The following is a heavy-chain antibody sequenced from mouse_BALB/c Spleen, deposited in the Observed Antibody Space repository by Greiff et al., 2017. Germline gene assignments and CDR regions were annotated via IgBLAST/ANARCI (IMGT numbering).Heavy chain of an antibody. Sequence: VKLMESGPGLVAPSQSLSITCTVSGFSLTSYGVHWVRQPPGKGLEWLGVIWAGGSTNYNSALMSRLSISKDNSKSQVFLKMNSLQTDDTAMYYCARGYYGTRDYAMDYWGQGTSVTVSS. CDR1: GFSLTSYG. CDR3: ARGYYGTRDYAMDY. CDR2: IWAGGST. J-gene: IGHJ4*01. V-gene: IGHV2-9*02. D-gene: IGHD2-1*01.